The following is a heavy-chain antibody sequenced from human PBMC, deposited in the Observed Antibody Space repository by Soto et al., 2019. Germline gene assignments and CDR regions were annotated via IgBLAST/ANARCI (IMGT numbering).Heavy chain of an antibody. J-gene: IGHJ6*02. V-gene: IGHV3-30*18. Sequence: PGGSLRLSCAASGFTFSSYGMHWVRQAPGKGLEWVAVISYDGSNEYYADSVKGRFTISRDNSKNTLYLQMSSLRAEDTAVYYCVKDGSSGWPYFYDMDVWGQGTTVTVSS. CDR1: GFTFSSYG. CDR3: VKDGSSGWPYFYDMDV. CDR2: ISYDGSNE. D-gene: IGHD6-19*01.